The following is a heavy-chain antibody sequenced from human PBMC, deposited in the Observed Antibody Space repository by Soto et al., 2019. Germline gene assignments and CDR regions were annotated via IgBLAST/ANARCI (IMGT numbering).Heavy chain of an antibody. Sequence: EVQLSESGGGLVQPGGSLRLSCAASGFIFSNYGMSWVRQAPGKGLEWVSVIGGSGRSTYYADSVKGRFTITRDNSKNSMSLQIKSRRAEDTAVYYCAKVAPAAGTDYWGQGTMVSVSS. D-gene: IGHD6-13*01. CDR2: IGGSGRST. J-gene: IGHJ4*02. CDR3: AKVAPAAGTDY. V-gene: IGHV3-23*01. CDR1: GFIFSNYG.